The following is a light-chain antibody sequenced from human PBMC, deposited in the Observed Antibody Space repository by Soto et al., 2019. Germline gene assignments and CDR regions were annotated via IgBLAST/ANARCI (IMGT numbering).Light chain of an antibody. Sequence: DIQMTQSPSSLSAYVGDRFTITCRASQSISTYLNWYLQKPGKAPNLLIYTTSILESGVPSRFSGSGSGTDFTLTISSLQPEDFATYFCQQSYSRPRTFGQGTKVDIK. CDR2: TTS. CDR3: QQSYSRPRT. V-gene: IGKV1-39*01. J-gene: IGKJ1*01. CDR1: QSISTY.